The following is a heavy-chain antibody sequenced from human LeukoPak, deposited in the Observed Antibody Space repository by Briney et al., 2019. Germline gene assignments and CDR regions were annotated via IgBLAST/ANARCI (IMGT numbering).Heavy chain of an antibody. V-gene: IGHV4-61*05. D-gene: IGHD3-22*01. CDR3: ARLIDDSSLDAFDI. CDR1: GGSISSSSYY. Sequence: SETLSLTCTVSGGSISSSSYYWSWIRQPPGKGLEWIGYIYYSGSTNYNPSLKSRVTISVDTSKNQFSLKLSSVTAADTAVYYCARLIDDSSLDAFDIWGQGTMVTVSS. CDR2: IYYSGST. J-gene: IGHJ3*02.